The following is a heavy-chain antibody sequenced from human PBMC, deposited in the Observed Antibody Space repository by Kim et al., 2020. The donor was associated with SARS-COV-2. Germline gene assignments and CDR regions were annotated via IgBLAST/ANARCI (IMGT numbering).Heavy chain of an antibody. CDR3: ARDRKGGLAAAVLGWYFDL. J-gene: IGHJ2*01. Sequence: GGSLRLSCAASGFTFSSYAMHWVRQAPGKGLEWVAVISYDGSNKYYADSVKGRFTISRDNSKNTLYLQMNSLRAEDTAVYYCARDRKGGLAAAVLGWYFDLWGRGTLVTVSS. D-gene: IGHD6-13*01. V-gene: IGHV3-30*04. CDR2: ISYDGSNK. CDR1: GFTFSSYA.